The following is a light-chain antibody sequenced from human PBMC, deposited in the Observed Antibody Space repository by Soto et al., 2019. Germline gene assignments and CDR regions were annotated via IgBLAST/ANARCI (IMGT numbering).Light chain of an antibody. Sequence: QSVLTQPPSASGSPGQSVTISCTGTSSDVGGYNYVSWYQQHPGKAPKLMIYEVSKRPSGVPDRFSGSKSGNTASLTVSGLQAEDEADYYCSSYAGSNNWVVFGGGNKLTVL. V-gene: IGLV2-8*01. CDR2: EVS. CDR1: SSDVGGYNY. J-gene: IGLJ2*01. CDR3: SSYAGSNNWVV.